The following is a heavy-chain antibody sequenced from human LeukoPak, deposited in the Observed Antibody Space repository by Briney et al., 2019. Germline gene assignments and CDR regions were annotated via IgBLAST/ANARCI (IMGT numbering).Heavy chain of an antibody. Sequence: GGSLRLSCAASGFTFDDYAMHWVRQAPGKGLEWVSGISWNGGSIGYADSVKGRFTISRDNAKNSLYLQMNSLRAEDTSLYDCAKYIGGGSGSYYTRWFDPWGQGTLVTVSS. V-gene: IGHV3-9*01. CDR2: ISWNGGSI. CDR1: GFTFDDYA. CDR3: AKYIGGGSGSYYTRWFDP. J-gene: IGHJ5*02. D-gene: IGHD3-10*01.